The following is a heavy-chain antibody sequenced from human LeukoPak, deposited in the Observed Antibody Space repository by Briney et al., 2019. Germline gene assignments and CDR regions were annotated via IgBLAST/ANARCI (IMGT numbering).Heavy chain of an antibody. CDR1: GYTFTGYY. CDR3: ARDLTWNDSSGYSDRFDY. V-gene: IGHV1-2*02. J-gene: IGHJ4*02. CDR2: VNPNSGGI. Sequence: GASVKVSCKASGYTFTGYYMHWVRQAPGQGLEWMGWVNPNSGGINYAQTFQCRVTMTRDTSISTVYMELSRLRSDDTAVYYCARDLTWNDSSGYSDRFDYWGQGTLVTVSS. D-gene: IGHD3-22*01.